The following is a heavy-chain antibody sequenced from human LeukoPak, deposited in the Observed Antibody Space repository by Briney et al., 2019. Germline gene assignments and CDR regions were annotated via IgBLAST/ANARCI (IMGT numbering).Heavy chain of an antibody. D-gene: IGHD4-17*01. V-gene: IGHV3-30*02. CDR2: IRYDGSKT. CDR1: GFTFSTYG. Sequence: GGSLRLSCAASGFTFSTYGIHWARQAPGKGLEWVAFIRYDGSKTHYADSVKGRFTISRDNSKNTLYLQINSLRAEDTAVYYCARGSRVTTRLDAFDIWGQGTMVTVSS. CDR3: ARGSRVTTRLDAFDI. J-gene: IGHJ3*02.